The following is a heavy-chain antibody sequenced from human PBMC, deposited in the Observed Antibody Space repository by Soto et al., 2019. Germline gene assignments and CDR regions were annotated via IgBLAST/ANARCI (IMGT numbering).Heavy chain of an antibody. Sequence: QVQLVQSGAEMKKPGSSVKVSCQSSGGTFNTYAMNWVRQAPGQGPEWMGDISPMFGAANYAPKFQGRVTITADDSTGTSYMELSSLTSEDTALYFLARDVQVHTPAFGYWGQGTLVTVSS. J-gene: IGHJ4*02. CDR3: ARDVQVHTPAFGY. V-gene: IGHV1-69*19. CDR2: ISPMFGAA. CDR1: GGTFNTYA. D-gene: IGHD3-10*01.